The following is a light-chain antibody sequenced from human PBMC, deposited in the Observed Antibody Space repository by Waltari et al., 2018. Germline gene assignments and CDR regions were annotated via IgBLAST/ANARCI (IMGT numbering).Light chain of an antibody. CDR1: NIASPR. CDR2: DDS. CDR3: QVWDSSSDHVV. Sequence: SYVLTQPPSVSVAPGQTTRITCGGHNIASPRVHWYQQKPGQDPVLVVYDDSDRPSGIPERFSGANSGNTATLTISRVEAGDEADYYCQVWDSSSDHVVFGGGTKLTVL. V-gene: IGLV3-21*02. J-gene: IGLJ2*01.